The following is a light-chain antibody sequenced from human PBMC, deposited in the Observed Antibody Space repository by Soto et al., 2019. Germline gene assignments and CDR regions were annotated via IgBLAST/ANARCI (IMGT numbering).Light chain of an antibody. J-gene: IGLJ2*01. CDR3: SSYASSSTLV. Sequence: QSALTQPDSVSGSPGQSITISCTGTSSDVGGYNYVSWYQQHPGKAPKLMIYEVSNRPSGVSNRFSASKSGSTASLTISGLQAEDEADYYCSSYASSSTLVFGGGTQLTVL. V-gene: IGLV2-14*01. CDR1: SSDVGGYNY. CDR2: EVS.